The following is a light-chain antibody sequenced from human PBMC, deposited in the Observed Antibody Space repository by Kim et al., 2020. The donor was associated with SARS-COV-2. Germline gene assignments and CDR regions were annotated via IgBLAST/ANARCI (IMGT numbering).Light chain of an antibody. CDR3: AAWDDSLNGPV. CDR2: SYN. J-gene: IGLJ2*01. Sequence: GQRVPVSGAGSGSNIGKKTENWYQQLPGTAPKLLIYSYNQRPAGVPDRFSGSKSGTSASLAISGLQSEDEAEYYCAAWDDSLNGPVFGGGTQLTVL. CDR1: GSNIGKKT. V-gene: IGLV1-44*01.